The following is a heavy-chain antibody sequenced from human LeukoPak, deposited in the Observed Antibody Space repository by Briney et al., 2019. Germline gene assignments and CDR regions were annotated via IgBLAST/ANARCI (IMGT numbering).Heavy chain of an antibody. CDR3: ARDFWFGESGAGGYFDY. J-gene: IGHJ4*02. Sequence: PGGSLRPSCAASGFTFSNYGMHWVRQAPGKGLEWVAIISYHGNDKHYADSVKGRFTISRDNSKNTLYLQMNSLRTEDTAVYYCARDFWFGESGAGGYFDYWGQGTLVTVSS. CDR1: GFTFSNYG. V-gene: IGHV3-30-3*01. CDR2: ISYHGNDK. D-gene: IGHD3-10*01.